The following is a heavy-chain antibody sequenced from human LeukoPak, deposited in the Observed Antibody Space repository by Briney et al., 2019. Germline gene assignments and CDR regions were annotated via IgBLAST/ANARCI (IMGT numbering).Heavy chain of an antibody. Sequence: SETLSLICTVSGGTISSYYWNWIRQPPGKGLEWIGYIHYSGSTKYNPSLKSRVTISVDTSKNQFALKLSSVTAADTAVYYCARGGSIFGVVTDIWGQGTMVTVSS. D-gene: IGHD3-3*01. J-gene: IGHJ3*02. V-gene: IGHV4-59*01. CDR3: ARGGSIFGVVTDI. CDR1: GGTISSYY. CDR2: IHYSGST.